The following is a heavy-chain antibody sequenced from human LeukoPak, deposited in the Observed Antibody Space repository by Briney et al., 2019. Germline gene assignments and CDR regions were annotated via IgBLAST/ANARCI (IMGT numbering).Heavy chain of an antibody. Sequence: PGGSLRLSCAASGFTFSSYAMHWVRQAPGKGLEYVSAISDSGGSTYYAGSVRGGFTLSRDNSTNTLYLQMSSLRAEDTAVYFCVRGYSLGPYGMDVWGQGTTVTVSS. V-gene: IGHV3-64D*09. J-gene: IGHJ6*02. CDR2: ISDSGGST. D-gene: IGHD2-15*01. CDR3: VRGYSLGPYGMDV. CDR1: GFTFSSYA.